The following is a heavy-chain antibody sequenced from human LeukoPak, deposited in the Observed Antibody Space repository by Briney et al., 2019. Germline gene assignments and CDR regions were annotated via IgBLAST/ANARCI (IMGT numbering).Heavy chain of an antibody. CDR3: ARAFPESSGYRTFDY. CDR1: GGSISSYY. D-gene: IGHD6-19*01. CDR2: IYYSGST. V-gene: IGHV4-59*01. Sequence: SETLSLTCTVSGGSISSYYWSWIRQPPGKGLEWIGYIYYSGSTNYSPSLKSRVTISVDTSKNQFSLKLSSVTAADTAVYSCARAFPESSGYRTFDYWGQGTLVTVSS. J-gene: IGHJ4*02.